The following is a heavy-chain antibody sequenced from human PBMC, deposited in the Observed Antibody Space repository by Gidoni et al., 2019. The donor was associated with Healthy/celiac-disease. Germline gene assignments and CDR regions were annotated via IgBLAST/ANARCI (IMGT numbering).Heavy chain of an antibody. Sequence: EVQLVESGGGLVKPGGSLRLSCAASGFTFSSYSLNWVRQAPGKGLEWVSSISSSSSYIYYADSVKGRFTISRDNAKNSLYLQMNSLRAEDTAVYYCARESRLHDRSFDYWGQGTLVTVSS. CDR2: ISSSSSYI. D-gene: IGHD5-18*01. CDR1: GFTFSSYS. V-gene: IGHV3-21*01. CDR3: ARESRLHDRSFDY. J-gene: IGHJ4*02.